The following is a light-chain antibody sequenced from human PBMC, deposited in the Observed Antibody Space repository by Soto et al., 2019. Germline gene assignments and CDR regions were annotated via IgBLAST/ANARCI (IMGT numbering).Light chain of an antibody. J-gene: IGKJ5*01. CDR3: QQRAHWPPIT. Sequence: ETVLTQSPATLSLSPGERATLSCRASQSVERYLAWYQQKPGQAPRLLIYDTSNRATGVPARFSGSGSGTDFTLTISSLEPDDFAVYYCQQRAHWPPITFGQGTRLDIK. CDR2: DTS. V-gene: IGKV3-11*01. CDR1: QSVERY.